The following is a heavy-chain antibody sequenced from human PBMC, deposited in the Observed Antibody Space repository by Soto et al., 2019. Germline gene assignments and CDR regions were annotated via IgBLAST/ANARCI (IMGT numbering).Heavy chain of an antibody. D-gene: IGHD6-13*01. J-gene: IGHJ2*01. CDR3: ALAPSVAGRNWYFDV. V-gene: IGHV2-5*02. CDR1: GFSVSTTGVG. CDR2: IYWDDST. Sequence: QITLKESGPTVVKPTQTLTLTCTFSGFSVSTTGVGVAWIRQPPGKALEWLALIYWDDSTLYSPSLRSRLTITSATSNNQVVLTMTNLDPADTATYFCALAPSVAGRNWYFDVWGRGTLVTVSS.